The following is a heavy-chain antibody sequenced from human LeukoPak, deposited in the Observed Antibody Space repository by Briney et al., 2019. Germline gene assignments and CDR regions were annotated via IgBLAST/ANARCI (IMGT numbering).Heavy chain of an antibody. V-gene: IGHV3-33*01. CDR2: TWSDGSKE. CDR3: ARSSTESGSCYSYFEC. J-gene: IGHJ4*02. D-gene: IGHD3-22*01. CDR1: GLTSSSYG. Sequence: RSLKLSCEASGLTSSSYGMHWVRQTPGKGLEWVALTWSDGSKEYYADSVKGRFTISRDNSKNTVDLQMNSLRAEDTAVYYCARSSTESGSCYSYFECWGQGNLVTVSS.